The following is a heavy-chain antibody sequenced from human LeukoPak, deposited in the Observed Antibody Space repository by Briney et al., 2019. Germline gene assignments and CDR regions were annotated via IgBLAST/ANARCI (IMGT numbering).Heavy chain of an antibody. J-gene: IGHJ4*02. Sequence: PGGSLRLSCAASGFTFSSFGINWVRQAPGKGLEWVSSISSSSDYIYYGDSVKGRFTISRDNAENSLYLQMNSLRAEDTAVYYCARGESASPYYFDYWGQGTLVTVSS. CDR2: ISSSSDYI. V-gene: IGHV3-21*01. CDR1: GFTFSSFG. D-gene: IGHD3-16*01. CDR3: ARGESASPYYFDY.